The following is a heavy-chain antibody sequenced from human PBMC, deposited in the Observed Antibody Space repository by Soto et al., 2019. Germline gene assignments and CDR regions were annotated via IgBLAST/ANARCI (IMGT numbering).Heavy chain of an antibody. J-gene: IGHJ6*02. D-gene: IGHD6-13*01. V-gene: IGHV4-34*01. CDR1: GGSFSGYY. CDR3: ARGSPYSSSRLEDYYNYGMDV. CDR2: INHSGST. Sequence: QVQLQQWGAGLLKPSETLSLTCAVYGGSFSGYYWSWIRQPPGKGLEWIGEINHSGSTNYNPSLKIRFTIAVDTSKNQFSLKLSSVTAADTAVYYCARGSPYSSSRLEDYYNYGMDVWGQGTTVTVSS.